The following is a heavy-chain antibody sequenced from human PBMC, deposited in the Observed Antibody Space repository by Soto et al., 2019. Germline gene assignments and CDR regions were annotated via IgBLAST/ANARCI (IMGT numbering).Heavy chain of an antibody. CDR1: GFSLSTSGVS. V-gene: IGHV2-5*02. CDR3: VHGQGDYDSYYDGMDV. Sequence: QITLKESGPTLVKATQTLTLTCTFSGFSLSTSGVSVGWIRQPPGQALEWLALIYWDDDKRYNPSLKNRVTITKDTSENQVVLIVSDVDPVDTATYFCVHGQGDYDSYYDGMDVWGQGTTVTVSS. D-gene: IGHD4-17*01. CDR2: IYWDDDK. J-gene: IGHJ6*02.